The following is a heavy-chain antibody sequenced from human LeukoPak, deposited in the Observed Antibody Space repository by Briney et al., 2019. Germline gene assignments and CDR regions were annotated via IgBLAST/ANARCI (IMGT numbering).Heavy chain of an antibody. V-gene: IGHV3-9*01. CDR1: GFTFADLA. CDR2: ISWNSGSI. CDR3: AKDMDSRSLDAFDI. D-gene: IGHD6-13*01. Sequence: PTGGSLRLSCAASGFTFADLAMHWVRHVPGKGLEWVSGISWNSGSIGYADSVKGRFTISRDNAKNSLYMQMNSLRGEDTALYYCAKDMDSRSLDAFDIWGQGTMVPVSS. J-gene: IGHJ3*02.